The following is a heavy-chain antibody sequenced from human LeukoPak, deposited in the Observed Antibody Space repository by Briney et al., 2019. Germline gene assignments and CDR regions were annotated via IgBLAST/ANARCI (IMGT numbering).Heavy chain of an antibody. J-gene: IGHJ4*02. Sequence: PSETLSLTCNVSGYSISSNYYWGWIRPPPGKGLEWIGSIYHSGSTYYNSSLKSRVTISIDTSKNQMSLRVSSVTAADTAVYYCARHTYGSDLYYFDYWGQGTLVTVSS. CDR2: IYHSGST. V-gene: IGHV4-38-2*02. CDR3: ARHTYGSDLYYFDY. D-gene: IGHD5-18*01. CDR1: GYSISSNYY.